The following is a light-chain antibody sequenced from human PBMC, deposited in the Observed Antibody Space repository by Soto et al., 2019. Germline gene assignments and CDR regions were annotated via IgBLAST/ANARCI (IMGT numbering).Light chain of an antibody. Sequence: TQMTQSASSVSQSVGDRVTXPCLPSKSISSGSACPQQQXGEAPKXXXDAXSTLQTGGPSSLSGSGSGTEVTLTSSSLQPDDLVDDYCQQLKRYLRTFGQGTRLEIK. CDR1: KSISSG. J-gene: IGKJ5*01. CDR2: AXS. CDR3: QQLKRYLRT. V-gene: IGKV1-5*01.